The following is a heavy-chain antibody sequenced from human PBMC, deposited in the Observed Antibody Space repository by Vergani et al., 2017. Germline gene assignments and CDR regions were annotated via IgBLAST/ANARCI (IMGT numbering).Heavy chain of an antibody. J-gene: IGHJ4*02. CDR1: GYILPELS. V-gene: IGHV3-23*04. CDR3: VKDAGSYENFFDS. D-gene: IGHD1-26*01. Sequence: VQLVQSGAEVKKPGASVKVSCKVSGYILPELSMHWVRQAPGKGLEWVSALTGGGGSTYYADSFKGRFIISRDNSRDTLYLQMNSLRPEDTATYYCVKDAGSYENFFDSWGQGTLVTVSS. CDR2: LTGGGGST.